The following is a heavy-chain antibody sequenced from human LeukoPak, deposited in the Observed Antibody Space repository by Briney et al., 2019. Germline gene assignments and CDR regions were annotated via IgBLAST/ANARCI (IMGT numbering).Heavy chain of an antibody. D-gene: IGHD1-20*01. CDR3: ARESLITGDAFDI. CDR2: IYYSGST. J-gene: IGHJ3*02. V-gene: IGHV4-59*01. Sequence: SETLSLTCTVSGGSISSYYWSWLRQPPGKGLEWIGYIYYSGSTNYNPSLKSRVTISVDTSKNQFSLKLSSVTAADTAVYYCARESLITGDAFDIWGQGTMVTVSS. CDR1: GGSISSYY.